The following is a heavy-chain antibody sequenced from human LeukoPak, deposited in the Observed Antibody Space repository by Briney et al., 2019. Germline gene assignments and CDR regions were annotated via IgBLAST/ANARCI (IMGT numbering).Heavy chain of an antibody. CDR1: RGSIRSSSYY. CDR3: ARILTTFDS. V-gene: IGHV4-39*01. CDR2: FYYIGGT. Sequence: SETLSLTCTVSRGSIRSSSYYWGWIRQPPGKRLEWIGSFYYIGGTYYNPSLEGRVNISADSSKNQFSLKLTSVTAADTALYYCARILTTFDSWGQGTLVTVSS. J-gene: IGHJ4*02. D-gene: IGHD4-11*01.